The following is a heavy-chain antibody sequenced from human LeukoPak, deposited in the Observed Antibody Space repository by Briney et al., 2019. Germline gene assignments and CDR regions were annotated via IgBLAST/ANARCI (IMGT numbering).Heavy chain of an antibody. CDR1: GFTFSSYW. CDR2: IKQDGSEK. V-gene: IGHV3-7*01. D-gene: IGHD6-19*01. Sequence: QPGGSLRLSCAASGFTFSSYWMSWVRQAPGKGLEWVANIKQDGSEKYYVDPVKGRFTISRDNAKNSLYLQMNSLRAEDTAVYYCARGLEGGSGPYFDYWGQGTLVTVSS. CDR3: ARGLEGGSGPYFDY. J-gene: IGHJ4*02.